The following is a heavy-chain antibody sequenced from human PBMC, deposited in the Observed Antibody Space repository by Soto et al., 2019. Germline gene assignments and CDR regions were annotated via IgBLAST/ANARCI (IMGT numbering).Heavy chain of an antibody. V-gene: IGHV4-4*02. CDR3: ARDRDSSPSYYYGMDV. J-gene: IGHJ6*02. CDR1: GGSISSSNW. CDR2: ICHSGST. Sequence: QVQLQESGPGLVKPSGTLSLTCAVSGGSISSSNWWSWVRQPPGKGLEWIGEICHSGSTNYNPSLKSRVTIPVDKSKHQFSLKLSSVPAADTAVYYCARDRDSSPSYYYGMDVWGQGTTVTVSS. D-gene: IGHD6-13*01.